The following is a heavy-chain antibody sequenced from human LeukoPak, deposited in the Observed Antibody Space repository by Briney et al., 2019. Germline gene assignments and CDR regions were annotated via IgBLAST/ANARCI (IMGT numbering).Heavy chain of an antibody. CDR2: IYSGGST. CDR3: VRDKQAVAGGAFDI. CDR1: GFTVSRNY. J-gene: IGHJ3*02. D-gene: IGHD6-19*01. Sequence: GGSLRLSCAASGFTVSRNYMTWVRQAPGKGLEWVSVIYSGGSTYYADSVKGRFTISRDNSKNTLYLQMNSLRAEDTAVYYCVRDKQAVAGGAFDIWGQGTMVTVSS. V-gene: IGHV3-53*01.